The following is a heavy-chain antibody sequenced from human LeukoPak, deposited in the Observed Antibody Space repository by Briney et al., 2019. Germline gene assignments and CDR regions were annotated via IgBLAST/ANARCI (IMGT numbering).Heavy chain of an antibody. Sequence: SETLSLTCTVSGGSISKTDYYWAWIRQSPGKGLEWIGTIYYSGSTYYTPSLKSRVTISVDTSMTQFSLRLSSVTAADTAVYYCARPSIEYCSSTSCYRGPFENWGQGTLVTVSS. J-gene: IGHJ3*02. CDR3: ARPSIEYCSSTSCYRGPFEN. CDR1: GGSISKTDYY. CDR2: IYYSGST. V-gene: IGHV4-39*01. D-gene: IGHD2-2*02.